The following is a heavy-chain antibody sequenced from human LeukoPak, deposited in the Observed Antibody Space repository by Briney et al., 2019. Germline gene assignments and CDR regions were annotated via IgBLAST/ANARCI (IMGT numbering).Heavy chain of an antibody. CDR1: GYTFTGYY. J-gene: IGHJ4*02. V-gene: IGHV1-2*02. Sequence: ASVKVSCKASGYTFTGYYMHWVRQAPGQGLEWMGWINPNSGGTNYAQKFQGRVTMTGDTSISTAYMELSRLRSDDTAVYYCARDGGWDYDSSGYFDYWGQGTLVTVSS. CDR3: ARDGGWDYDSSGYFDY. D-gene: IGHD3-22*01. CDR2: INPNSGGT.